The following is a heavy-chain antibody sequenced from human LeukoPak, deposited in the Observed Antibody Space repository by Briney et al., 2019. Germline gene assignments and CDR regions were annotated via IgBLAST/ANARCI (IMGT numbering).Heavy chain of an antibody. CDR1: GGSTSSSSYY. CDR2: IHYSGTT. D-gene: IGHD3-3*01. V-gene: IGHV4-61*05. Sequence: SETLSLTCTVSGGSTSSSSYYWGWIRQPPGKGLEWIGYIHYSGTTNYYPSLKSRVTIALDTSKNQFSLKLTSVTAADTAVYYCARLGSSSFGVFDLWGQGTLVTVSS. CDR3: ARLGSSSFGVFDL. J-gene: IGHJ4*02.